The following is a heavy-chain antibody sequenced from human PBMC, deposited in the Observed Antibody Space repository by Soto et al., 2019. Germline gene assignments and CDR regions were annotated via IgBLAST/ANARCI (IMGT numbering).Heavy chain of an antibody. V-gene: IGHV3-9*01. CDR3: ARQYYYGSGSYYNIDY. CDR1: GFTFDDYA. CDR2: ISWNSGSI. J-gene: IGHJ4*02. D-gene: IGHD3-10*01. Sequence: GGSLRLSCAASGFTFDDYAMHWVRQAPGKGLEWVSGISWNSGSIGYADSVKGRFTISRDNAKNSLYLQMNSLRAEDTALYHCARQYYYGSGSYYNIDYWGQGTLVTVSS.